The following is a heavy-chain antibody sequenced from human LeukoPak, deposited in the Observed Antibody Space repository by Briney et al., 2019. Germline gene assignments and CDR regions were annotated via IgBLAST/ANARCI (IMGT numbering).Heavy chain of an antibody. Sequence: GGSLRLSCAASGFTFSSYAMSGVRQAPGKALEWVSAISGSGGSTYYADSVKGRFTISRDNSKNTLYLQMNSLRAEDTAVYYCAKDKSTNYDFWSGRGYYFDYWGQGTLVTVSS. CDR2: ISGSGGST. CDR3: AKDKSTNYDFWSGRGYYFDY. CDR1: GFTFSSYA. D-gene: IGHD3-3*01. V-gene: IGHV3-23*01. J-gene: IGHJ4*02.